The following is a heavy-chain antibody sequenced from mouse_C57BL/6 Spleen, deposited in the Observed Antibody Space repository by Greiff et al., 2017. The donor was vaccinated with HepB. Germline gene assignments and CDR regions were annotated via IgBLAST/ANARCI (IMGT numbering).Heavy chain of an antibody. CDR1: GYTFTSYW. Sequence: QVQLQQPGAELVKPGASVKLSCKASGYTFTSYWMHWVKQRPGQGLEWIGMIHPNSGSTNYNEKFKSKATLTVDKSSSTAYMQLSSLTSEDSAVYYCAIIYQTFYFDYWGQGTTLTVSS. CDR2: IHPNSGST. J-gene: IGHJ2*01. D-gene: IGHD2-1*01. V-gene: IGHV1-64*01. CDR3: AIIYQTFYFDY.